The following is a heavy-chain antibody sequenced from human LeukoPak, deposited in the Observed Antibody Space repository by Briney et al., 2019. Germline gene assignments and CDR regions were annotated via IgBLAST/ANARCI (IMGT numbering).Heavy chain of an antibody. D-gene: IGHD3-22*01. V-gene: IGHV5-51*01. J-gene: IGHJ4*02. Sequence: GESLKISCKGSGYSFTSHWIGWVRQMPGKGLEWMGIIYLGDSDTRYSPSFQGQVAISADKSINTAYLQWSSLKAADTAIYYCARHLGGYPSYYFDYWGQGTLVTVSS. CDR2: IYLGDSDT. CDR3: ARHLGGYPSYYFDY. CDR1: GYSFTSHW.